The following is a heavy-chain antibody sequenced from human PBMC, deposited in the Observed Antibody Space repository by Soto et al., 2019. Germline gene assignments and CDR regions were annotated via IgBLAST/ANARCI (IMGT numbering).Heavy chain of an antibody. D-gene: IGHD2-21*01. CDR3: ARDSFYCGGRYCYHYSFYMDV. CDR1: GYNFSSHD. V-gene: IGHV1-3*01. CDR2: INAGNGNT. J-gene: IGHJ6*03. Sequence: QVHLVQAGAEVRKPGASVQVSCKASGYNFSSHDIHWVRRAPGQGLEWMGWINAGNGNTRYSQKFQDRITITRDASASTAYMELSSLRSEDTAIDYCARDSFYCGGRYCYHYSFYMDVWGKGTTVTVSS.